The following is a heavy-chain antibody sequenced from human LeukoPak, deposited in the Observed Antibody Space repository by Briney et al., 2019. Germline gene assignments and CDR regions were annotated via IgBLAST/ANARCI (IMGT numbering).Heavy chain of an antibody. Sequence: NPSETLSLTCTVSGASISDYYYSWIRQPPGKGLEWIGYIYYSGSTNYNPSLQSRVTISVDTSKNQFSLRLSSVTAADTAVYYCARYLAAQKFDYWGQGTLVTVSS. J-gene: IGHJ4*02. V-gene: IGHV4-59*01. D-gene: IGHD6-6*01. CDR2: IYYSGST. CDR3: ARYLAAQKFDY. CDR1: GASISDYY.